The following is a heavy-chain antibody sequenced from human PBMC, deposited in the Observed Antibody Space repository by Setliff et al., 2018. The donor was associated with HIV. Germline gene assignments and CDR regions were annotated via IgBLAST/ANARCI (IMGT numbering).Heavy chain of an antibody. V-gene: IGHV4-4*08. CDR2: ISTRGGT. CDR3: ARQTWEYYDTLTGYYRSPKNFDS. Sequence: SETLSLTCTVSAGSISSYYWTWIRQPPGKGLEWIGYISTRGGTTYNPSLKSRVTISLDTSKNQFFLKLSSVTAPDTAIYYCARQTWEYYDTLTGYYRSPKNFDSWGQGTLVTVSS. J-gene: IGHJ4*02. D-gene: IGHD3-9*01. CDR1: AGSISSYY.